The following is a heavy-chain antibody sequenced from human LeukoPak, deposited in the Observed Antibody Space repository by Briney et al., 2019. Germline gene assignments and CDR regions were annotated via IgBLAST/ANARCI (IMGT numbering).Heavy chain of an antibody. CDR3: ARPSGGTPFKRFDY. Sequence: PSETLSVTCAVYGGSFSDYNWTWIRQPPGKGLEWIGEIGHNGTTNYNPSLKGRVTISLDTSKNQFSLKLTSVTAADTAVYYCARPSGGTPFKRFDYWGEGTLVTVPS. CDR1: GGSFSDYN. CDR2: IGHNGTT. J-gene: IGHJ4*02. D-gene: IGHD1-14*01. V-gene: IGHV4-34*01.